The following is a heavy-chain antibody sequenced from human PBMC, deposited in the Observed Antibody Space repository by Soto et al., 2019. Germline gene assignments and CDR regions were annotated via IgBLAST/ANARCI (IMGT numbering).Heavy chain of an antibody. V-gene: IGHV4-39*01. D-gene: IGHD6-19*01. Sequence: PSETLSLTCTVSGGSISSSGYYWGWMRQPPGKGLEWIGNIYYSGSTNYNPSLKSRVTTSVDTSKNQFSLKVSSVTAADTAVYYCVRVQLSSVRYKSPDYWGQGILVTVSS. J-gene: IGHJ4*02. CDR1: GGSISSSGYY. CDR3: VRVQLSSVRYKSPDY. CDR2: IYYSGST.